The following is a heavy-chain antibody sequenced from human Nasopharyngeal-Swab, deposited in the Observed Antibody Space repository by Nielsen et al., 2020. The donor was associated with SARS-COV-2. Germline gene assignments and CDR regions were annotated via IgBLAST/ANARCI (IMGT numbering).Heavy chain of an antibody. V-gene: IGHV1-8*01. CDR3: VHSSSYYYGMDV. CDR1: GYTFTSYD. J-gene: IGHJ6*02. CDR2: MNPNSGNT. Sequence: ASVKVCCKASGYTFTSYDINWVRQAAGQGLEWMGWMNPNSGNTGYAQKFQGRVTMTRNTSISTAYMELSSLRSEDTAVYYCVHSSSYYYGMDVWGQGTTVTVSS. D-gene: IGHD5-18*01.